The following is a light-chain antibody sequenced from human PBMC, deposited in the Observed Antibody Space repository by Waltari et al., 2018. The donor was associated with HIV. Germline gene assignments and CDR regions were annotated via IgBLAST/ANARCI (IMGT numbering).Light chain of an antibody. CDR1: SSNIGAGYD. CDR2: GNN. J-gene: IGLJ1*01. V-gene: IGLV1-40*01. Sequence: QSVLTQPPSVSGAPGQRVTISCTGSSSNIGAGYDVHWYQQLPGTAPKLLIYGNNNRPSGVPDRFSASKSDTSASLTITVLQAEHEGDYYCQSYDSDLGGSYVFGTGTKVSVL. CDR3: QSYDSDLGGSYV.